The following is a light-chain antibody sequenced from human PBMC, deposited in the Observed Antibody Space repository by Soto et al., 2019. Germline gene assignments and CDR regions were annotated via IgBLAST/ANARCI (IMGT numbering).Light chain of an antibody. CDR1: QSVLYSSNNNNY. J-gene: IGKJ1*01. Sequence: DIMMTQSPDSLAVSLGERATINCKSSQSVLYSSNNNNYLAWYQQKPGQSPKLLIYWASIRESGVPDRFSGSGSGTDFTLTISSLQAEDVAVYYCQQYYNDPRTFGQGTKVEIK. CDR3: QQYYNDPRT. CDR2: WAS. V-gene: IGKV4-1*01.